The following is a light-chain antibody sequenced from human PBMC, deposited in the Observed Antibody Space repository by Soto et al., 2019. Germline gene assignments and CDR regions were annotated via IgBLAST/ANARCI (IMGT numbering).Light chain of an antibody. V-gene: IGLV2-8*01. Sequence: QSVLTQPPSASGSPGQSVTISCTGTSSDVGGYNYVSWYQQHPGKAPKVMIYEVSKRPSGVPDRFSGSKSGNTASLTVSGLQAEDEADYYCSSYAGSNTVVFGGGTKVTVL. CDR2: EVS. CDR1: SSDVGGYNY. J-gene: IGLJ2*01. CDR3: SSYAGSNTVV.